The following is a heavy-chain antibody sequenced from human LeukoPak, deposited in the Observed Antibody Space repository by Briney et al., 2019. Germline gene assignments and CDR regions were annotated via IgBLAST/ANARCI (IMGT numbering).Heavy chain of an antibody. V-gene: IGHV1-3*04. D-gene: IGHD3-16*02. CDR1: GYTFSDYA. Sequence: ASVKVSCKASGYTFSDYAFHWVRQAPGQRLEWMGWIDTDNGNTKYSQNFQGRVTLIRDTSATTAYMELSSLRSEDTAVYYCARDRRGGGELSPPDYWGQGTLVTVSS. J-gene: IGHJ4*02. CDR3: ARDRRGGGELSPPDY. CDR2: IDTDNGNT.